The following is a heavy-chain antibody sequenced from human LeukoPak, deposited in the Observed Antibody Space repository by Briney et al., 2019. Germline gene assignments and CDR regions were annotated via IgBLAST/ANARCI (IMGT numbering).Heavy chain of an antibody. J-gene: IGHJ6*02. CDR1: GFPFNIYG. CDR3: ARDTSVYYYGSGNRDHGMDV. CDR2: IWYDGSNK. V-gene: IGHV3-33*08. Sequence: GGSLRLSCAASGFPFNIYGLHWVRQAPGKGLEWVAVIWYDGSNKYYADSVKGRFTISRDNSKNTLYLQMNSLRAEDTAVYYCARDTSVYYYGSGNRDHGMDVWGQGTTVTVSS. D-gene: IGHD3-10*01.